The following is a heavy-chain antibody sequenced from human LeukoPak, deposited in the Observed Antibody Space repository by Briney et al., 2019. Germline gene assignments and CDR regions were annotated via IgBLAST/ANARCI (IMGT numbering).Heavy chain of an antibody. CDR1: GGSISSGSYC. J-gene: IGHJ6*02. CDR2: IYTSGST. D-gene: IGHD5-18*01. CDR3: ARDRGYSYGFYYGMDV. V-gene: IGHV4-61*02. Sequence: SQTLSLTCTVSGGSISSGSYCWSWIRQPAGKGLEWIGRIYTSGSTNYNPSLKSRVTISVDTSKNHFSLKLSSVTAADTAVYYCARDRGYSYGFYYGMDVWGQGTTVTVSS.